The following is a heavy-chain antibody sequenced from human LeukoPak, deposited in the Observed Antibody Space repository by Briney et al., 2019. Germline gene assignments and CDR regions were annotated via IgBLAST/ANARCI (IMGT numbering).Heavy chain of an antibody. V-gene: IGHV3-48*03. D-gene: IGHD5-18*01. CDR3: ARALDTAMVGFDC. CDR2: ISSSGSTI. CDR1: GFTFSSYE. J-gene: IGHJ4*02. Sequence: GGSLRLFCAASGFTFSSYEMNWVRQAPGKGLEWVSYISSSGSTIYYANSVKGRFTISRDNAKNSLYLQMISLRAEDTAVYYCARALDTAMVGFDCWGQGTLVTVPS.